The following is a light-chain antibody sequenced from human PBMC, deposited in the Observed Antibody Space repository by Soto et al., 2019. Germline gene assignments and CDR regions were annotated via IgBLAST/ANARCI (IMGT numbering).Light chain of an antibody. CDR1: QSVSSS. CDR3: QSYNDWPLT. Sequence: EIVLTQSPGTLSLSPGERATLSCRASQSVSSSYLAWYQQKPGQAPRLLIYGASTRASGIPTRFSGSGSGTEFTLTISSLQSEDFAVYFCQSYNDWPLTFGGGTKV. V-gene: IGKV3D-15*01. J-gene: IGKJ4*01. CDR2: GAS.